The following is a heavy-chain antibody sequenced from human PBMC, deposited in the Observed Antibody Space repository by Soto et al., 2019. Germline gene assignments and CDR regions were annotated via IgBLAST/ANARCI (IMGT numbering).Heavy chain of an antibody. D-gene: IGHD1-26*01. CDR2: IYYRGST. J-gene: IGHJ6*02. CDR3: ARDGREASGMDV. CDR1: GGSISSHY. V-gene: IGHV4-59*11. Sequence: SENLSLTCTVSGGSISSHYWSWVRQAPGKGLEWIGHIYYRGSTNYNPSLRSRSTISVDASKSQFSLKLNSVTTADTAVYYCARDGREASGMDVCGQGTKVTVSS.